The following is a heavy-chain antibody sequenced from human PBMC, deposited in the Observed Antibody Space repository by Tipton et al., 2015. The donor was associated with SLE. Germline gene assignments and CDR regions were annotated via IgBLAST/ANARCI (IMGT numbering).Heavy chain of an antibody. D-gene: IGHD1-26*01. CDR1: GYSFTSYD. Sequence: QSGAEVKKPGASVKVSCKASGYSFTSYDINWVRQATGQGLEWMGWVNPNSGNIGCAQKFQGRVTMTRNTSISTAYMELSSLTSDDTAMYYCARGGGSYYDYWGQGTLVTVSS. V-gene: IGHV1-8*02. CDR3: ARGGGSYYDY. CDR2: VNPNSGNI. J-gene: IGHJ4*02.